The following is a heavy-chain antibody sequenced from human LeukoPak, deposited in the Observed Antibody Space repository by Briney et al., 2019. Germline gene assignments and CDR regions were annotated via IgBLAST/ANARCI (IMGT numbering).Heavy chain of an antibody. V-gene: IGHV3-48*04. CDR3: ARDLYSSTRLRDY. D-gene: IGHD6-19*01. CDR1: GFTFSSYS. CDR2: ISSSSSTI. Sequence: GGSLRLSCAASGFTFSSYSMNWVRQAPGKGLEWVSYISSSSSTIYYADSVKGRFTISRDNAKNSLYLQMNSLRAEDTAVYYCARDLYSSTRLRDYWGQGTLVTVSS. J-gene: IGHJ4*02.